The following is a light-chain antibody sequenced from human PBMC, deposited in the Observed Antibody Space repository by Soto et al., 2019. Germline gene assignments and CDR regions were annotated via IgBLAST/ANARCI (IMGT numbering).Light chain of an antibody. CDR1: QDISNY. Sequence: DIQMTQSPSSLSASVGDRVTITCRASQDISNYLAWYQQKPGKVPKVLIYDASTLQTGVQSRFSGSGFGTVFTLTINSLQPEDVATHYWQKYNSAPNTFGRGTRLEIK. J-gene: IGKJ2*01. CDR3: QKYNSAPNT. V-gene: IGKV1-27*01. CDR2: DAS.